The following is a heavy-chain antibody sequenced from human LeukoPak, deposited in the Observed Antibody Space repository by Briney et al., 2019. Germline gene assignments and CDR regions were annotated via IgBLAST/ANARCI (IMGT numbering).Heavy chain of an antibody. V-gene: IGHV2-5*02. Sequence: SGPTLVNPTQTLTLTCTFSGFSLSIPDVGVGWIRQPPGKALEWPALIYWDDDKRYSPSLKSRLAITKDTSINQVVLTMTNLGPVDTGTYYCAHKCVGACSAAFDYWGQGTPVTVSS. D-gene: IGHD2-21*02. CDR2: IYWDDDK. J-gene: IGHJ4*02. CDR1: GFSLSIPDVG. CDR3: AHKCVGACSAAFDY.